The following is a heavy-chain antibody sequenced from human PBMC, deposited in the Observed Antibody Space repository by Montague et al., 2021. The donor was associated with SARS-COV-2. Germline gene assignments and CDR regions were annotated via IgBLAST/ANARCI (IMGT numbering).Heavy chain of an antibody. D-gene: IGHD6-13*01. J-gene: IGHJ6*02. V-gene: IGHV4-39*07. CDR1: GGSISSSSYY. CDR2: IYYSGST. Sequence: SETLSLTCTVSGGSISSSSYYWGWVRQPPGKGLEWIGSIYYSGSTYYNPSLKSRVTISVGTSKNQFFLKLSSVTAADTAVYYCARVGRQQLVRLSGMDVWGQGTTVTVSS. CDR3: ARVGRQQLVRLSGMDV.